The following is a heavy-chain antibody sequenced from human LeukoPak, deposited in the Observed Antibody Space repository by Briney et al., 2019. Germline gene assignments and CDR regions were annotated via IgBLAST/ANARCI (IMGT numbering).Heavy chain of an antibody. CDR3: ARHVSGDYAWLDV. Sequence: PSETLSLTCTVSGGSISSYYWSWIRQPPGMGLECIGYISYSGSTNYNPSLKSRVTISVDRSKNQFSLKLSSVTAADTAMYYCARHVSGDYAWLDVWGQGTTVTVSS. V-gene: IGHV4-59*08. J-gene: IGHJ6*02. D-gene: IGHD4-17*01. CDR2: ISYSGST. CDR1: GGSISSYY.